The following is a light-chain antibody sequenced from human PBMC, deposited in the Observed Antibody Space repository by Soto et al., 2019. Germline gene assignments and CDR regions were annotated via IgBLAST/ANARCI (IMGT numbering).Light chain of an antibody. Sequence: EIVLSQSPGTLSLSPGERATLSCRASQSVSNTYLAWYQQKPGQAPRLLISHASSRATGIPDRFSGSGSGTDFALTITSLEPEDFAVYYCLHCGSSPITFGQGARLEIK. CDR2: HAS. J-gene: IGKJ5*01. V-gene: IGKV3-20*01. CDR3: LHCGSSPIT. CDR1: QSVSNTY.